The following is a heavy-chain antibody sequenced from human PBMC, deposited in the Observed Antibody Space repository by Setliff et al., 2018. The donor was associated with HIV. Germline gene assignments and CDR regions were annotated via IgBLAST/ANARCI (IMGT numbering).Heavy chain of an antibody. V-gene: IGHV4-61*02. J-gene: IGHJ4*01. D-gene: IGHD1-1*01. CDR2: IDTPGIT. CDR3: ARGLEYDHSVGYFDY. CDR1: GYSISRGGYY. Sequence: KASETLSLTCSVSGYSISRGGYYWSWIRQPAGKGLEWIGRIDTPGITNYNPSLKSRVTISFDTSKEQFSLKLTSVTAADTAVYYCARGLEYDHSVGYFDYWGQGMLVTVSS.